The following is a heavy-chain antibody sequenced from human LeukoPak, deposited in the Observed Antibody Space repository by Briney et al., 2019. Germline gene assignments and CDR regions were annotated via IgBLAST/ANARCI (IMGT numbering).Heavy chain of an antibody. V-gene: IGHV1-24*01. CDR3: ATLRAGYCSGGSCSNWFDP. CDR2: FDPEDGET. D-gene: IGHD2-15*01. CDR1: GYTLTELS. J-gene: IGHJ5*02. Sequence: ASVKVSCKVSGYTLTELSMHWVRQAPGKGLEWMGGFDPEDGETIYAQQFQGRVTMTEDTSTDTAYMELSSLRSEDTAVYYCATLRAGYCSGGSCSNWFDPWGQGTLVTVSS.